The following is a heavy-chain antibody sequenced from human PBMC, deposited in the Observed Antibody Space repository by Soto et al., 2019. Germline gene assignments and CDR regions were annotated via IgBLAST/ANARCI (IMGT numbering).Heavy chain of an antibody. CDR3: ARSQGSSTSLEIYYYYYYGMDV. CDR2: IIPISGTA. CDR1: GGTFSSYA. V-gene: IGHV1-69*01. D-gene: IGHD2-2*01. J-gene: IGHJ6*02. Sequence: QVQLVQSGAEVKKPGSSVKVSCKASGGTFSSYAISWVRQAPGQGLEWMGGIIPISGTANYAKKFQGRVTITADESTSTAYMELSSLRSEDTAVYYCARSQGSSTSLEIYYYYYYGMDVWGQGTKVTVS.